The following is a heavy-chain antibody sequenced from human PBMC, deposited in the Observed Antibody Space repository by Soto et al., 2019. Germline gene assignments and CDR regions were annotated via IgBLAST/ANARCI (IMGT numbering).Heavy chain of an antibody. V-gene: IGHV3-15*01. CDR1: GFTFSNAW. CDR2: IKSKTDGGTT. Sequence: EVQLVESGGGLVKPGGSLRLSCEASGFTFSNAWMSWVRQAPGKGLEWVGRIKSKTDGGTTDYAAPVKGRFTISRDDSKNTLYLQMNSLKTEDTAVYYCTTSAQDYVWGSYRYFDYWGQGTLVTVSS. J-gene: IGHJ4*02. D-gene: IGHD3-16*02. CDR3: TTSAQDYVWGSYRYFDY.